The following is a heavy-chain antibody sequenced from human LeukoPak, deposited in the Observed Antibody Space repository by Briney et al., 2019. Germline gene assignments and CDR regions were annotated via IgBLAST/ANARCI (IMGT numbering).Heavy chain of an antibody. CDR3: ARETGPTIFDY. D-gene: IGHD5-24*01. V-gene: IGHV4-34*01. Sequence: SETLSLTCAVYGGSFSGYYWSWIRQPPGKGLEWIGEINHSGSTNYNPSLKSRVSISIDTSTNQFALKLRSVTAADTAVYYCARETGPTIFDYWGQGTQVIVSS. CDR2: INHSGST. J-gene: IGHJ4*02. CDR1: GGSFSGYY.